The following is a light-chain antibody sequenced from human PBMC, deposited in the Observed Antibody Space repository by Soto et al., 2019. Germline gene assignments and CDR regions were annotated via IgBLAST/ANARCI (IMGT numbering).Light chain of an antibody. Sequence: QSALTQPASVSGSPGQSITISCTGTSRDVGAYNSVSWYQQYPGKAPKLMMYEVSNRPSGVSDRFSGSKSGNTASLTISGXQTXDXADYYCSSYRSSSNYVFGTGTKLTVL. J-gene: IGLJ1*01. V-gene: IGLV2-14*01. CDR1: SRDVGAYNS. CDR2: EVS. CDR3: SSYRSSSNYV.